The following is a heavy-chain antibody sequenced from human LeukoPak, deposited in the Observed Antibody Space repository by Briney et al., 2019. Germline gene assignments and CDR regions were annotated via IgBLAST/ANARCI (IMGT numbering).Heavy chain of an antibody. CDR2: IGTAGDT. V-gene: IGHV3-13*01. CDR1: GFTFSSYD. J-gene: IGHJ3*02. CDR3: ARGDDSSGYYRTDSAFDI. Sequence: GGSLRLSCAASGFTFSSYDMHWVRQATGKGLEWVSAIGTAGDTYYPGSVKGRFTISRENAKNSLYLRMNSLRAGDTAVYYCARGDDSSGYYRTDSAFDIWGQGTMVTVSS. D-gene: IGHD3-22*01.